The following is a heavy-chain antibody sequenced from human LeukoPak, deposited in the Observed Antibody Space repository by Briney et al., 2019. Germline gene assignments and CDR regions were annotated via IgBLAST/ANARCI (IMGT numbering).Heavy chain of an antibody. V-gene: IGHV1-18*04. CDR1: GYTFTSYG. Sequence: ASVKVSCKASGYTFTSYGISWVRQAPGQGLEWMGWISAYNGNTNYAQKLQGRVTMTTDTSTSTAYVELRSLRSDATAVYYCASHCSSTSCYADYWGQGTLVTVSS. CDR3: ASHCSSTSCYADY. CDR2: ISAYNGNT. D-gene: IGHD2-2*01. J-gene: IGHJ4*02.